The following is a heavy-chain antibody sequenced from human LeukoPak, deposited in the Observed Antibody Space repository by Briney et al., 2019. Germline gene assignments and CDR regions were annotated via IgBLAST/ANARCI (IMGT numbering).Heavy chain of an antibody. D-gene: IGHD2-2*01. J-gene: IGHJ3*02. Sequence: SQTLSLTCTVSGGSISIGDYYCSWLRQPPGKGLEWIGYISYSGSTYYNPSLKSRVTISVDTSKNQFSLKLSSVTAADTAVYYCAREVVVPAASDAFDIWGQGTMVTVSS. CDR1: GGSISIGDYY. CDR3: AREVVVPAASDAFDI. CDR2: ISYSGST. V-gene: IGHV4-30-4*08.